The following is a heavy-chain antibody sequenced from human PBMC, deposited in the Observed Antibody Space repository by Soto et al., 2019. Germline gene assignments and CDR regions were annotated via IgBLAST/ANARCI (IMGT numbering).Heavy chain of an antibody. CDR2: ISGSGGST. J-gene: IGHJ4*02. V-gene: IGHV3-23*01. Sequence: GGSLRLSCAASGFTFSNYAVTWVRQAPGKGLEWVSTISGSGGSTYYADPVKGRFTISRDNSKNTLYLQMNSLRAEDTAVYYCAKDQGSSWYEIDYWGQGTLVTVSS. CDR3: AKDQGSSWYEIDY. D-gene: IGHD6-13*01. CDR1: GFTFSNYA.